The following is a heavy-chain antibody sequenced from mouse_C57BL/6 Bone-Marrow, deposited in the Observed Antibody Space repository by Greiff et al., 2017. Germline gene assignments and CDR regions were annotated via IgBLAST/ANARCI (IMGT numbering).Heavy chain of an antibody. CDR1: GYTFTDYE. CDR2: IDPETGGT. CDR3: TRYGSSYCWFAY. D-gene: IGHD1-1*01. Sequence: QVHVKQSGAELVRPGASVTLSCKASGYTFTDYEMHWVKQTPVHGLEWIGAIDPETGGTAYNQKFKGKAILTADKSSSTAYMELRSLTSEDSAVYSCTRYGSSYCWFAYWGQGTLVTVSA. V-gene: IGHV1-15*01. J-gene: IGHJ3*01.